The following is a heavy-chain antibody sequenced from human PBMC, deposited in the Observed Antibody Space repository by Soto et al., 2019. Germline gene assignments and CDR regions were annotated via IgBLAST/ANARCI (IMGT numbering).Heavy chain of an antibody. CDR2: IKQDGSEK. CDR3: ARRDSSGWHYYYYGMDV. Sequence: EVQLVGSGGGLVQPGGSLRLSCAASGFTFSSYWMSWVRQAPGKGLEWVANIKQDGSEKYYVDSVKGRFTISRDNAKNSLYLQMNSLRAEDTAVYYCARRDSSGWHYYYYGMDVWGQGTTVTVSS. D-gene: IGHD6-19*01. V-gene: IGHV3-7*03. CDR1: GFTFSSYW. J-gene: IGHJ6*02.